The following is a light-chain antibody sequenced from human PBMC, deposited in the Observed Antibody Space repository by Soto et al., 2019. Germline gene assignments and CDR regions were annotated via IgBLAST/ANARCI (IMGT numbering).Light chain of an antibody. J-gene: IGKJ3*01. V-gene: IGKV3-11*01. CDR3: HQHSNWPHIT. CDR1: QSVDWY. Sequence: EIVLIQSPATLYLSPGDRATLSCRASQSVDWYVAWYQHKPGQAPMLLIYDALNRAPGTPDRFSCSGSGTDITLTNSRLEPKHFAVYYCHQHSNWPHITFGPETKV. CDR2: DAL.